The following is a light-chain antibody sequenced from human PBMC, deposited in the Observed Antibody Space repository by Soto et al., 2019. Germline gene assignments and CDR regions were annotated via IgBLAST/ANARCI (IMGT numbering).Light chain of an antibody. Sequence: DIQMTQSPSSLSASVGDRVTITCRASQIIGSSLNWYQQKPGKVPKVLIYHASTLASGVPPRFSGSGSGTDFALTISSLQPEDFATYYCHQTADSRTWTFGQGTRVEAK. J-gene: IGKJ1*01. V-gene: IGKV1-39*01. CDR3: HQTADSRTWT. CDR1: QIIGSS. CDR2: HAS.